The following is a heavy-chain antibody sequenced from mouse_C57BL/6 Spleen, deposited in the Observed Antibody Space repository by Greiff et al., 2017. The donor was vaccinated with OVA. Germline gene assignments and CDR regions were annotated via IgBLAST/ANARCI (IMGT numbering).Heavy chain of an antibody. J-gene: IGHJ3*01. CDR1: GFNIKDYY. Sequence: VQLQQSGAELVRPGASVKLSCTASGFNIKDYYMHWVKQRPEQGLEWIGRIDPEDGDTEYAPKFQGKATMTADTSSNTVYLQLSSLTSGDTAVYYCTRGGYDGFAYWGQGTLVTVSA. CDR3: TRGGYDGFAY. V-gene: IGHV14-1*01. CDR2: IDPEDGDT. D-gene: IGHD2-2*01.